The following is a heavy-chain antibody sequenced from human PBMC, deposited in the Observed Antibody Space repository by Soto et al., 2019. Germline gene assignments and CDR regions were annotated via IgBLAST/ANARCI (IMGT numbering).Heavy chain of an antibody. Sequence: GASVKVSCKASGYTFTNSGFSWVRQAPGQGLEWVGWIRVNNGDTHYAQKLQGRVTMTTDTSTSTAYMELSSLRSEDTAVYYCARGKQWLVRQMGVDYYCYGIDVWGRGSTVTVSS. D-gene: IGHD6-19*01. CDR1: GYTFTNSG. V-gene: IGHV1-18*01. J-gene: IGHJ6*01. CDR2: IRVNNGDT. CDR3: ARGKQWLVRQMGVDYYCYGIDV.